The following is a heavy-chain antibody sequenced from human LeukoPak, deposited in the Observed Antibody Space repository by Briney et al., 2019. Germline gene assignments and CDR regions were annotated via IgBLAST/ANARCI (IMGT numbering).Heavy chain of an antibody. J-gene: IGHJ2*01. CDR1: GFNFKDNA. V-gene: IGHV3-7*01. Sequence: GGSLRLSCAAPGFNFKDNAMHWVRQAPGKGPGWGANIKQDGSEKYYVDSVKGRFTISRDNAETSLHLQMNSLRAEDTAVYYCARGGNHGDYWYFDLWGRGTLVTVSS. CDR3: ARGGNHGDYWYFDL. D-gene: IGHD4-17*01. CDR2: IKQDGSEK.